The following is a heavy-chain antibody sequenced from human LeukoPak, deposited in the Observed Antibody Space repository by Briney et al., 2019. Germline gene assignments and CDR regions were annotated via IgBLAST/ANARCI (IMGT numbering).Heavy chain of an antibody. CDR1: GFTFSDYY. J-gene: IGHJ4*02. CDR3: ARETLQQQLVPVIDY. V-gene: IGHV3-11*04. D-gene: IGHD6-13*01. Sequence: GGSLRLSCAASGFTFSDYYMSWIRQAPGKGLEWVSYISSSGSTIYYADSVKGRFTISRDNAKSSLYLQMNSLRAEDTAVYYCARETLQQQLVPVIDYWGQGTLVTVSS. CDR2: ISSSGSTI.